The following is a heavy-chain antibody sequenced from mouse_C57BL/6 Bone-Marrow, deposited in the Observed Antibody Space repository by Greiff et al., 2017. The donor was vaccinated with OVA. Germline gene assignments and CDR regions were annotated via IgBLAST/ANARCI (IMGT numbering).Heavy chain of an antibody. CDR1: GFSLTGYS. Sequence: VQLQQSGPGLVAPSQCLSISCTVSGFSLTGYSISWVRQPPGKGLEWLGVIWTGGGTNYNSALKYRLSICNDNSKSQAFLIMISLLTDDTTRNYWARLKYYGSSYYIDYWGQGTTLTVSA. D-gene: IGHD1-1*01. J-gene: IGHJ2*01. V-gene: IGHV2-9-1*01. CDR2: IWTGGGT. CDR3: ARLKYYGSSYYIDY.